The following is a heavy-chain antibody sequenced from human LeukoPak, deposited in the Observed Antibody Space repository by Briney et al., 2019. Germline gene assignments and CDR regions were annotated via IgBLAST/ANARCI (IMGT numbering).Heavy chain of an antibody. CDR1: GLSISGPA. J-gene: IGHJ4*02. Sequence: GGSLRLSCAASGLSISGPAMHWVRQAPGKGLEWVAIISYDGSNTYYADSVKGRFTISRDNSKNTLYLQMDSLRAEDTAVYYCAKEGDISSSWYLSNYFDYWGQGTLVTVSS. CDR2: ISYDGSNT. D-gene: IGHD6-13*01. V-gene: IGHV3-30*04. CDR3: AKEGDISSSWYLSNYFDY.